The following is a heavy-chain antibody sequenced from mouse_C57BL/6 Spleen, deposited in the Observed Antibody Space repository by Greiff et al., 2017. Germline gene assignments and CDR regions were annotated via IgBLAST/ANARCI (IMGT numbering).Heavy chain of an antibody. CDR1: GYTFTSYW. J-gene: IGHJ4*01. V-gene: IGHV1-55*01. CDR2: IYPGSGST. D-gene: IGHD2-1*01. Sequence: VQLQQPGAELVKPGASVKMSCKASGYTFTSYWITWVKQRPGQGLEWIGDIYPGSGSTNYNEKFKSKATLTVDTSSSTAYMQLSSLTSEDSAVXYCAREDYGKIYAMDYWGQGTSVTVSS. CDR3: AREDYGKIYAMDY.